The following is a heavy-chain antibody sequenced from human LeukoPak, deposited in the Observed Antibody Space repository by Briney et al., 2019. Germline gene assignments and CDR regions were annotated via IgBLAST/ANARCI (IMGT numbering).Heavy chain of an antibody. V-gene: IGHV3-64*01. Sequence: PGGSLRLSCAALGFSFSTYAIHWVRQAPGKGLEYVSAISYNGGNTYYAKSVKGRFTISRDNSKNTLYLQMGSLTAEDTAVYYCARGGGSSLDYFYYYMDVWGKGTTVTVS. CDR2: ISYNGGNT. J-gene: IGHJ6*03. CDR3: ARGGGSSLDYFYYYMDV. CDR1: GFSFSTYA. D-gene: IGHD6-6*01.